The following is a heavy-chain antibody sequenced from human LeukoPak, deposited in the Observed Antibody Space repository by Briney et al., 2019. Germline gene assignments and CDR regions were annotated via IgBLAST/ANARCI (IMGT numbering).Heavy chain of an antibody. CDR1: GGSFGGYY. CDR3: ARGSIGARLNS. Sequence: SETLSLTCAVYGGSFGGYYWSWIRQPPGKGLEWIGEINHSGSTNYNPSLNGRVTILKNTSKNHLSLKLSSVTAADTAVYYCARGSIGARLNSWGQGTLVTVSS. D-gene: IGHD3-10*01. J-gene: IGHJ4*02. CDR2: INHSGST. V-gene: IGHV4-34*01.